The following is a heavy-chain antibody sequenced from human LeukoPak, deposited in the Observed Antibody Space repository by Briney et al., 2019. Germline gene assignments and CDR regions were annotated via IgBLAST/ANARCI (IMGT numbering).Heavy chain of an antibody. V-gene: IGHV1-2*02. J-gene: IGHJ4*02. D-gene: IGHD4/OR15-4a*01. CDR3: ARPLLWWPQVGYFDY. CDR1: GYTFTGYY. Sequence: ASVKVSCKASGYTFTGYYMHWVRQAPGQGLEWMGWINPNSGGANYAQKFQGRVTMTRDTSISTAYMELSRLRSDDTAVYYCARPLLWWPQVGYFDYWGQGTLVTVSS. CDR2: INPNSGGA.